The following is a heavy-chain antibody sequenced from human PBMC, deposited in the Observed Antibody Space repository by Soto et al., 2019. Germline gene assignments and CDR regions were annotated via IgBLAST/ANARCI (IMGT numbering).Heavy chain of an antibody. CDR1: GFTISDYY. CDR2: ISGSGWST. V-gene: IGHV3-11*06. Sequence: QVQLVESGGGLVKPGGSLRLSCAASGFTISDYYMSWIRQAPGKGLERVSDISGSGWSTNYADSVKGRFTISRDNAKNSLHVQRNSLRAEDTAVYYCARDKRDYKGVLTTDYWGQGTLVTVSS. J-gene: IGHJ4*02. D-gene: IGHD3-10*01. CDR3: ARDKRDYKGVLTTDY.